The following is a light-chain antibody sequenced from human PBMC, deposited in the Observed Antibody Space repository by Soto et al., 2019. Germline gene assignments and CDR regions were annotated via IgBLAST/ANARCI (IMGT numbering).Light chain of an antibody. CDR2: GAS. J-gene: IGKJ5*01. CDR3: QYYSSSLSIT. V-gene: IGKV3-20*01. CDR1: QSVRSTY. Sequence: EIVLTQSPGILSLSPGERATLSCRASQSVRSTYLAWYQQKPGQAPRLLIHGASSRATGIPDRFSGSGSGTDFTLTISRLEPEDFAVYYCQYYSSSLSITFGQGTR.